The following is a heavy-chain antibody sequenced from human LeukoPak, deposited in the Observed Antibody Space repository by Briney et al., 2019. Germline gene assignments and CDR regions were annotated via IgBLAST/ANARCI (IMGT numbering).Heavy chain of an antibody. V-gene: IGHV3-30*18. CDR3: AKDYGRIAAGNRLDY. CDR2: ISYDGSNK. CDR1: GFTFSSYG. Sequence: GGSLRLSCAASGFTFSSYGMHWVLQAPGKGLEWVAVISYDGSNKYYADSVKGRFTISRDNSKNTLYLQMNSLRAEDTAVYYCAKDYGRIAAGNRLDYWGQGTLVTVSS. D-gene: IGHD6-13*01. J-gene: IGHJ4*02.